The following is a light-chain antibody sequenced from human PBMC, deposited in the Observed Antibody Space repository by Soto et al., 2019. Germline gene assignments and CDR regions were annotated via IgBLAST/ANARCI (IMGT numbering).Light chain of an antibody. V-gene: IGKV1-27*01. CDR2: AAS. J-gene: IGKJ4*01. Sequence: DIHMAQSPSCLSASVGHRGTIACRASLPMSNYLPWFQQKPGKLPNLLIYAASTLQAGVPSRFSGSGSGTDFTLTISSLQPEDVAAYYCQKYNSAPLTFGGGTKVDI. CDR3: QKYNSAPLT. CDR1: LPMSNY.